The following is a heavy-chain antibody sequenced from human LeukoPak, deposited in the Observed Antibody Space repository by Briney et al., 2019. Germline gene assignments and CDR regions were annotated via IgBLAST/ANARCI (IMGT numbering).Heavy chain of an antibody. J-gene: IGHJ3*02. Sequence: SETLSLTCTVSGGSISSHYWSWIRQPPGKGLEWIGNIYYSGGNNYNPSVKSRVTISVDTSKNQFSLKLSSVTAADTAVYYCARGDGYCSAGTCRALDIWGQGTMVTVSS. V-gene: IGHV4-59*11. CDR2: IYYSGGN. D-gene: IGHD2-15*01. CDR3: ARGDGYCSAGTCRALDI. CDR1: GGSISSHY.